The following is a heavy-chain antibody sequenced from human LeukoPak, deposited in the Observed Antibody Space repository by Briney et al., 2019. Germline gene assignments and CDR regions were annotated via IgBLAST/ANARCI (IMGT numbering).Heavy chain of an antibody. CDR2: MQYSGAT. V-gene: IGHV4-59*01. CDR3: AGGGYCSRSNCFAPLLDY. CDR1: GASISRYY. D-gene: IGHD2-2*01. Sequence: SETLSLTCTVSGASISRYYWSWIRQSPGMGLEWIAYMQYSGATNYNPSLKSRVTLSIDTSKSQFSLKLNSVTAADTAVYFCAGGGYCSRSNCFAPLLDYWGQGKLVTVSS. J-gene: IGHJ4*02.